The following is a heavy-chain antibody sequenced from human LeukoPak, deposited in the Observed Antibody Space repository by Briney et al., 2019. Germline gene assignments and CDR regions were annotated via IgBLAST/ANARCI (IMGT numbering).Heavy chain of an antibody. J-gene: IGHJ4*02. CDR3: TRDINSNYFDY. V-gene: IGHV3-33*08. Sequence: TGGSLRLSCAASGFTFSSYGMHWVRQAPGKGLEWVALIWYDGSNKCYADSVKGRFSISRDNSKNTLYLQMNSLRGEDTAVYYCTRDINSNYFDYWGQGTLVTVSS. CDR2: IWYDGSNK. CDR1: GFTFSSYG. D-gene: IGHD4-11*01.